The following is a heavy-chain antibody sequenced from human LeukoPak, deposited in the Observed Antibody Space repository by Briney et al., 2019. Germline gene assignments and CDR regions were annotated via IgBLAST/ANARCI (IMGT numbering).Heavy chain of an antibody. CDR1: GRSISRHY. D-gene: IGHD6-13*01. CDR2: IYSTGSN. V-gene: IGHV4-4*07. CDR3: ARQIASAGTAGFDF. Sequence: SEPLSLTCTVSGRSISRHYSSWIRQPAGKGLECIGRIYSTGSNNYNPPLKSRVTMSVDTSKNQFSLRLRSVTAAYTAVYYCARQIASAGTAGFDFWGQGALVTVSS. J-gene: IGHJ4*02.